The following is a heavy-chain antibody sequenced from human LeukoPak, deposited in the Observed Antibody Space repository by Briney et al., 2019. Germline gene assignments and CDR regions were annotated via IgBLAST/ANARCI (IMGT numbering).Heavy chain of an antibody. V-gene: IGHV3-23*01. J-gene: IGHJ4*02. CDR1: GFTFSSYA. D-gene: IGHD2-15*01. Sequence: GGSLRLSCAASGFTFSSYAMSWVRQAPGKGLEWVSAISGSGGSTYYADSVKGRFTISRDNSKNTLYPQMNSLRAEDTAVYYCAKGNKGYCSGGSCYFDYWGQGTLVTVSS. CDR2: ISGSGGST. CDR3: AKGNKGYCSGGSCYFDY.